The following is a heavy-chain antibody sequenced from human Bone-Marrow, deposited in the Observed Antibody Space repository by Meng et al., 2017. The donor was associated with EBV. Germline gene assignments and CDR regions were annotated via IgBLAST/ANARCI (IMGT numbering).Heavy chain of an antibody. Sequence: EVQLLVSGGGLVQAGWSLRLSCAASGFSFSNYALGWLRQAPEKGLEWVSSISGSGGNTYYPDSVKGRFTTSRDNPKDTLYLQMNSLRAEDTAVYYCALGVTGGRFFDPGGQGTLVTVSS. CDR2: ISGSGGNT. J-gene: IGHJ5*02. D-gene: IGHD6-19*01. V-gene: IGHV3-23*01. CDR3: ALGVTGGRFFDP. CDR1: GFSFSNYA.